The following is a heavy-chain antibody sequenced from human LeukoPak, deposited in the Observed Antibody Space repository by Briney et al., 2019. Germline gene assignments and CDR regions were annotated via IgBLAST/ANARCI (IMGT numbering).Heavy chain of an antibody. V-gene: IGHV4-59*02. Sequence: PSETLSLTRTVSGGSVSSYYWTWIRQPPGKGLEWIGYISYIGSTNYSPSLKSRVTISVDTSKNQFSLKVSSVTAADTAVYYCAGGDSSSSGGYYYYYMDVWGKGTTVTVSS. J-gene: IGHJ6*03. CDR2: ISYIGST. D-gene: IGHD6-6*01. CDR1: GGSVSSYY. CDR3: AGGDSSSSGGYYYYYMDV.